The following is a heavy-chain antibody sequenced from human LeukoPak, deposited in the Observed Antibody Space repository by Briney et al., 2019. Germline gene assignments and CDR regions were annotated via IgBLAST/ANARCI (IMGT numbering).Heavy chain of an antibody. CDR1: GGSISSGSYY. CDR3: ARVGCGGDCYASYYYYMDV. D-gene: IGHD2-21*02. J-gene: IGHJ6*03. CDR2: IYTSGST. Sequence: SETLSLTCTVSGGSISSGSYYWSWIRQPAGKGLEWIGRIYTSGSTNYNPSLKSRVTISVDTSKNQFSLKLSSVTAADTAVYYCARVGCGGDCYASYYYYMDVWGKGTTVTISS. V-gene: IGHV4-61*02.